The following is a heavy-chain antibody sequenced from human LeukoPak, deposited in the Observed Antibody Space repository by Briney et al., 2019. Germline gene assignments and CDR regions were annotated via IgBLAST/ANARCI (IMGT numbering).Heavy chain of an antibody. CDR2: INHSGST. V-gene: IGHV4-34*01. CDR3: ASRLLTGTAYYFDY. Sequence: SETLSLTCAVYGGSFSGYYWSWIRQPPGKGLEWIWEINHSGSTNYNPSLKSRVTISVDTSKNQFSLKLSSVTAADTAVYYCASRLLTGTAYYFDYWGQGTLVTVSS. CDR1: GGSFSGYY. J-gene: IGHJ4*02. D-gene: IGHD1-20*01.